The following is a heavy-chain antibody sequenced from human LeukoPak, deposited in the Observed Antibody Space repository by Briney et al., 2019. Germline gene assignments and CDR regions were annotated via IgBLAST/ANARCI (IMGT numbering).Heavy chain of an antibody. CDR3: ATDRVHPSNEPTNFHS. CDR2: ISGSGHNT. Sequence: GGSLRLSCAASGFTFSNFAMSWVRQAPGKGLEWVSAISGSGHNTYHADSVKGRFTISRDNSKNTLYLQMNSLRAGDTALYFCATDRVHPSNEPTNFHSWGRGTLVTVSS. J-gene: IGHJ4*02. CDR1: GFTFSNFA. V-gene: IGHV3-23*01. D-gene: IGHD4-11*01.